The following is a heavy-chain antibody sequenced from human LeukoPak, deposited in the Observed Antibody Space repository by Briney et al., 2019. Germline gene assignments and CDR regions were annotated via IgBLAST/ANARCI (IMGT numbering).Heavy chain of an antibody. CDR1: RFTFSSYA. D-gene: IGHD1-26*01. CDR3: ARDLRVGATTGDY. J-gene: IGHJ4*02. CDR2: ISATDGST. V-gene: IGHV3-23*01. Sequence: GGSLRLSCAASRFTFSSYAMSWVRQAPGKGLEWVSVISATDGSTYYADSVKGRFTISRDNSKNTLYLQMNSLRSDDTAVYYCARDLRVGATTGDYWGQGTLVTVSS.